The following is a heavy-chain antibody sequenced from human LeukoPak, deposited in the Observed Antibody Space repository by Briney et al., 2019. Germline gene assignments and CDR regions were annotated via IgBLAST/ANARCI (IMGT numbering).Heavy chain of an antibody. CDR2: IYYSGST. CDR1: GGSINSYY. J-gene: IGHJ4*02. D-gene: IGHD3-22*01. Sequence: SETLSLTCTVSGGSINSYYWTWIRQPPGKGLEWIGHIYYSGSTNYNPSLKSRVTISIDTSKNQFSLNLSSVTAADTAVYYCAGYDSSIPYYFDSWGQGTLVTVSS. CDR3: AGYDSSIPYYFDS. V-gene: IGHV4-59*01.